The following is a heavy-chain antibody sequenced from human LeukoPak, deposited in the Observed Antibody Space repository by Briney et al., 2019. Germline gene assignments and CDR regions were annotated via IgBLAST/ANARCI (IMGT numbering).Heavy chain of an antibody. CDR1: GFPFCSYA. Sequence: GGSLRLSCTASGFPFCSYAMYWVRQAPGKGLEWVSGIFGSGGSAHYADSVKGRFTISRDNSKNTVYLEMNSLGVEDTAVYYCAKTTVGYSSGRFPGWPADYWGQGTLVTVSS. J-gene: IGHJ4*02. CDR3: AKTTVGYSSGRFPGWPADY. D-gene: IGHD2-15*01. CDR2: IFGSGGSA. V-gene: IGHV3-23*01.